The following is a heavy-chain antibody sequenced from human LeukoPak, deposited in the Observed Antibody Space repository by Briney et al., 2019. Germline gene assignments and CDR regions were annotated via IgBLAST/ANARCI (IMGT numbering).Heavy chain of an antibody. J-gene: IGHJ5*02. Sequence: QPSETLSLTCIVSGVSISGGDYWSWIRQHPGKGLGWIGYIFYRGNTYYSPSLKSRVSMSIDTSKNQFSLMLSSVTAADTAVYYCARVIEYSGRFDPWGQGTLVTVSS. D-gene: IGHD1-26*01. CDR1: GVSISGGDY. CDR2: IFYRGNT. V-gene: IGHV4-31*03. CDR3: ARVIEYSGRFDP.